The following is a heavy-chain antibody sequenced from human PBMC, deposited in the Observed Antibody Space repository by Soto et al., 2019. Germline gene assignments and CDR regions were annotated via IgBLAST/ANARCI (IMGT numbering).Heavy chain of an antibody. CDR1: GFPFSRSF. CDR3: AKMVGYCSGGSCYPGSWFDP. CDR2: VNTDGSAT. Sequence: GGSLRLSCAASGFPFSRSFMHWVRQAPGKGLVWVARVNTDGSATVYAGSVKGRFTISRDNVRNTVSLEMNDLRAEDTAVYYCAKMVGYCSGGSCYPGSWFDPWGQGTLVTVSS. J-gene: IGHJ5*02. D-gene: IGHD2-15*01. V-gene: IGHV3-74*01.